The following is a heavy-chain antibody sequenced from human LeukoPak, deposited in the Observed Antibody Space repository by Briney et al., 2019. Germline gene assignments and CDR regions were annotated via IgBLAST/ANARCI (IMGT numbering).Heavy chain of an antibody. Sequence: ASVKVCCKASGYTFTGYYMHWVRQAPGQGLGWMGWINPNSGGTNYAQKFQGRVTMTRDTSISTAYMELSRLRSDDTAVYYCARDLDTAMVKVGYWGQGTLVTVSS. V-gene: IGHV1-2*02. CDR2: INPNSGGT. CDR1: GYTFTGYY. D-gene: IGHD5-18*01. CDR3: ARDLDTAMVKVGY. J-gene: IGHJ4*02.